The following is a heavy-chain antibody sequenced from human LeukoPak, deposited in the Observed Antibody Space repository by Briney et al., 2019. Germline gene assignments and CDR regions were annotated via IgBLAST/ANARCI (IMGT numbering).Heavy chain of an antibody. CDR3: ARDSGDYGLIDY. Sequence: PGGSLRLSCAASGFTFSSYSMNWVRQAPGKGLEWVSSISSSSSYIYYADSVKGRFTISRDNAKNSLYLQMNSLRAEDTAVYYCARDSGDYGLIDYWGQGTLVTVSS. J-gene: IGHJ4*02. CDR1: GFTFSSYS. CDR2: ISSSSSYI. D-gene: IGHD4-17*01. V-gene: IGHV3-21*01.